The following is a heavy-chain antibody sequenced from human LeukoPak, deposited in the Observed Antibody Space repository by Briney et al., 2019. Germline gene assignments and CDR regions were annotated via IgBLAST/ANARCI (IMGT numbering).Heavy chain of an antibody. V-gene: IGHV3-7*05. D-gene: IGHD5-24*01. Sequence: PGGSVCFSFAAFDSTFRNYGRIWSRQAPGKGLEWVGNIKQDGSEKRYADSVRGRFTISRDNAQTSLYLQMNSLRAEDTAVYYCARASDRWLQLTWGEGTLVTVSS. CDR1: DSTFRNYG. J-gene: IGHJ5*02. CDR3: ARASDRWLQLT. CDR2: IKQDGSEK.